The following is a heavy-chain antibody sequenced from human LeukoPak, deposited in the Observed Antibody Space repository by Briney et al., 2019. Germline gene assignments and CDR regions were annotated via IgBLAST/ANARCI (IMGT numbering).Heavy chain of an antibody. D-gene: IGHD1-14*01. V-gene: IGHV3-23*01. CDR3: AKDWEITIRGWFDG. Sequence: PGGSFRLSCAASGFSFRDYAMHWVRQPPGEGLEWVSGISGSGGSTFYPHSVKGRFTISRDNSRNTVYLEVNSLRAENTAVYYCAKDWEITIRGWFDGGGQGTLITVSS. CDR1: GFSFRDYA. J-gene: IGHJ5*02. CDR2: ISGSGGST.